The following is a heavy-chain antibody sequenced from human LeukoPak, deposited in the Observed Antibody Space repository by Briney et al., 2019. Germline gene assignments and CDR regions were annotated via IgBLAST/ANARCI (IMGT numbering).Heavy chain of an antibody. CDR2: IYYSGST. Sequence: SETLSLTCTVSGGSISSYYWSWIRQPPGKGLEWIGYIYYSGSTNYNPSLKSRVTISVDTSKNQFSLKLSSVTAADTVVYYCARVRYDFWSGYYADYWGQGTLVTVSS. V-gene: IGHV4-59*01. D-gene: IGHD3-3*01. J-gene: IGHJ4*02. CDR1: GGSISSYY. CDR3: ARVRYDFWSGYYADY.